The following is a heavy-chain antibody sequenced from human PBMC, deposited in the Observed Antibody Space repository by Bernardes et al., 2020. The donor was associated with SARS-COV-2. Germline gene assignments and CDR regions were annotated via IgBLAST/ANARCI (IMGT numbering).Heavy chain of an antibody. CDR3: AREAYGGFDY. D-gene: IGHD4-17*01. J-gene: IGHJ4*02. V-gene: IGHV4-59*01. CDR2: IYYSGST. CDR1: GGSISSYY. Sequence: SETLSLTCTVSGGSISSYYRSWIRQPPGKGLEWIGYIYYSGSTNYNPSLKSRVTISVDTSKNQFSLKLSSVTAADTAVYYCAREAYGGFDYWGQGTLVTVSS.